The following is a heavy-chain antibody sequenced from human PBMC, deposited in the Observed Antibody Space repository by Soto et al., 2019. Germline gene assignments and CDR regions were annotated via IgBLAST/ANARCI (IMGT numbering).Heavy chain of an antibody. CDR3: ASRYASSEY. D-gene: IGHD3-22*01. CDR2: IIPLLGIA. V-gene: IGHV1-69*02. CDR1: GGTFSSYT. Sequence: QVQLVQSGAEVKKPGSSVKVSCKASGGTFSSYTISWVRQAPGQGLEWMGRIIPLLGIANYAQKFQGRVTITAEKSPSTAYMEPSSVGAEDTAVYSCASRYASSEYWGQGTGVTVSS. J-gene: IGHJ4*02.